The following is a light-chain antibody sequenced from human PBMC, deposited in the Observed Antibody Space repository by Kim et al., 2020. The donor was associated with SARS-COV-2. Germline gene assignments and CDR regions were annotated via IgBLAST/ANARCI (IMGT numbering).Light chain of an antibody. CDR3: QQYNNLIT. Sequence: SVSPGSRATRSCRASQSVCSTLAWYRHKPGQPPRLLIYGASTRATGIPARFSGSGSGTEFTLTISGLQSEDFAIYYCQQYNNLITFGGGTKVDIK. CDR1: QSVCST. V-gene: IGKV3-15*01. J-gene: IGKJ4*01. CDR2: GAS.